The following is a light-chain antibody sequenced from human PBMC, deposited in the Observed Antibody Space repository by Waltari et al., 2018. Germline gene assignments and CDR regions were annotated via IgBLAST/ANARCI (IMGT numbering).Light chain of an antibody. CDR1: QSLLDGEDGDTY. J-gene: IGKJ4*01. V-gene: IGKV2-40*01. Sequence: DIVMTQTPLSLPVTLGEPASISCSSSQSLLDGEDGDTYLEWDLQRPGQSPQLLIFEFSNRASGVPDRFSGSGSDTDFTLKINGVEAEDVGVYYCMQTLEFPLTFGGGTKVEI. CDR3: MQTLEFPLT. CDR2: EFS.